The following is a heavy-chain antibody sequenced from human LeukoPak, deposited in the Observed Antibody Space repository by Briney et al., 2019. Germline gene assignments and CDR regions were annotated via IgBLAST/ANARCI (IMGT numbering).Heavy chain of an antibody. CDR2: IKQDGSEK. D-gene: IGHD6-19*01. CDR3: ARVYSSGWYVLYYYYYGMDV. CDR1: GFTFSSYW. Sequence: GGSLRLSCAASGFTFSSYWMSWVRQAPGKGLEWVANIKQDGSEKYYVDSVKGRFTNSRDNAKNSLYLQMNSLRAEDTAVYYCARVYSSGWYVLYYYYYGMDVWGQGTTVTVSS. V-gene: IGHV3-7*01. J-gene: IGHJ6*02.